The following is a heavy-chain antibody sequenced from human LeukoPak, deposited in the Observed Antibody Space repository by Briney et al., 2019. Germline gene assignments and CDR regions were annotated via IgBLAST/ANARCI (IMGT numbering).Heavy chain of an antibody. CDR3: ARGPYSGKPIGY. Sequence: GGSLRLSCAASGFTFSSYAVHWVRQAPGKGLEWVAVISHDGSNKYYADSVKGRFTISRDNSKNTLYLQMNSLRAEDTAVYYCARGPYSGKPIGYWGQGTLVTVSS. CDR2: ISHDGSNK. D-gene: IGHD1-26*01. V-gene: IGHV3-30-3*01. J-gene: IGHJ4*02. CDR1: GFTFSSYA.